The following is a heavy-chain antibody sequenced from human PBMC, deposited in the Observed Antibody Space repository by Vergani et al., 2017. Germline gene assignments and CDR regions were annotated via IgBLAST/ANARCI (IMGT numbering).Heavy chain of an antibody. CDR1: GDSIISRSYY. Sequence: PLQESGPGLVTASETLSLTCTVSGDSIISRSYYLGWIRQPPGKGLEWVGSIYNSGNGDSSSSLKSRVTISADSSKNQFSLRLTSVTAAETAVYYCASGKYYSDSTSHFRGRYFDVWGRGTLVTVPS. V-gene: IGHV4-39*01. CDR2: IYNSGNG. D-gene: IGHD3-16*01. J-gene: IGHJ2*01. CDR3: ASGKYYSDSTSHFRGRYFDV.